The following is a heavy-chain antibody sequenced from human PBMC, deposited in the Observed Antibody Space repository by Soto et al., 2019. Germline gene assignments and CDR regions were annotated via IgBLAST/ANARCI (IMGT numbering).Heavy chain of an antibody. Sequence: SETLSLTCSVSADSFSKYYWTWIRQPPGEGREWIGYIYFNGNTNYNPSLKGRVTISIDTSKKQFILNLSSVTAADTAVYYCASVTFGGVVLAHWGQGTLVTVSS. CDR3: ASVTFGGVVLAH. CDR1: ADSFSKYY. D-gene: IGHD3-16*01. J-gene: IGHJ4*02. CDR2: IYFNGNT. V-gene: IGHV4-59*01.